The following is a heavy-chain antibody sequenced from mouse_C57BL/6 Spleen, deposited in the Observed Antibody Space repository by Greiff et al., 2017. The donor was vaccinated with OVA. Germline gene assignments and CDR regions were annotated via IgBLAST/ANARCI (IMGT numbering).Heavy chain of an antibody. CDR2: IDPSDSYT. D-gene: IGHD1-1*01. J-gene: IGHJ1*03. Sequence: VQLQQPGAELVMPGASVKLSCKASGYTFTSYWVHWVKQRPGQGLEWIGEIDPSDSYTNYNQKFKGKSTLTVDKSSSTAYMQLSSLTAEDSAVYYCATEGSSYWYFDVWGTGTTVTVSS. V-gene: IGHV1-69*01. CDR1: GYTFTSYW. CDR3: ATEGSSYWYFDV.